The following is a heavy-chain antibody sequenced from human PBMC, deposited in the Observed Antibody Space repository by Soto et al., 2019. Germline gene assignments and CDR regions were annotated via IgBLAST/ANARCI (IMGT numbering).Heavy chain of an antibody. CDR1: GGTFSSYA. Sequence: QVQLVQSGAEVKKPGSSVKVSCKASGGTFSSYAISWVRQAPGQGLEWMGGIIPIFGTANYAQKFQGRVTITADESTSTAYMELSSLRSEDTAVYYCARGGASGSGSLDYYYYGMDVWGQGTTVTVSS. V-gene: IGHV1-69*01. D-gene: IGHD3-10*01. CDR3: ARGGASGSGSLDYYYYGMDV. CDR2: IIPIFGTA. J-gene: IGHJ6*02.